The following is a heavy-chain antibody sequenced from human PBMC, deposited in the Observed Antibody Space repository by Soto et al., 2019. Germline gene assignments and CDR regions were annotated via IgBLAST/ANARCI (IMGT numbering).Heavy chain of an antibody. V-gene: IGHV3-30*18. D-gene: IGHD3-22*01. CDR1: GFTFGSYG. CDR3: AKAIENYSTGYYKPFYYFGVDV. CDR2: ISYDGSKK. Sequence: GGSLRLSCAASGFTFGSYGMHWVRQAPGKGLEWAAGISYDGSKKYYGESVKGRFTISGDNSKNTLYLQMNSLRVEDTAVYYCAKAIENYSTGYYKPFYYFGVDVWGQGTTVTVSS. J-gene: IGHJ6*02.